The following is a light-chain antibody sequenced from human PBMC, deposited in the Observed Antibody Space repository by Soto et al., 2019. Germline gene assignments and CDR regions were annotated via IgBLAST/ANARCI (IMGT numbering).Light chain of an antibody. CDR3: QQYGGSTRT. J-gene: IGKJ1*01. CDR2: DAS. Sequence: EIVMTQSPATLSVSPGERASLSCRASHSISDTLAWYQQKPGQAPRLLIYDASSRATGTPARFSGSGSGTDFTLTISSLEPEDFAVYYCQQYGGSTRTFGQGTKVDIK. CDR1: HSISDT. V-gene: IGKV3-20*01.